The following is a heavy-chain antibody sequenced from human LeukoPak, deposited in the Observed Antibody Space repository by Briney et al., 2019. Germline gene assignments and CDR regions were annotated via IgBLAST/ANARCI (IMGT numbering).Heavy chain of an antibody. CDR2: IHTSGAS. V-gene: IGHV4-4*09. D-gene: IGHD6-19*01. J-gene: IGHJ4*02. Sequence: SETLSLTCTVSGASISNYYWSWIRQTPEKGLELMGHIHTSGASRYYPSLESRLTLSIDTSRNHLSLKLTSVTAADTAVYHCAGGPAWAGTAFDFWSQGSLVTVSS. CDR3: AGGPAWAGTAFDF. CDR1: GASISNYY.